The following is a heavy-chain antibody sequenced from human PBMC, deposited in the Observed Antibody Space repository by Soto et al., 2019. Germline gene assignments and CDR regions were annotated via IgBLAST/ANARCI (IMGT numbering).Heavy chain of an antibody. D-gene: IGHD3-22*01. Sequence: PGGSLRLSCAASGFTFSSYAMSWVRQAPGKGLEWVSAISGSGGSTYYADSVKGRFTTSRDNSKNTLYLQMNSLRAEDTAVYYCAKMGYYDSSGYAHDAFDSWGQGTMVTVSS. CDR3: AKMGYYDSSGYAHDAFDS. CDR2: ISGSGGST. CDR1: GFTFSSYA. V-gene: IGHV3-23*01. J-gene: IGHJ3*02.